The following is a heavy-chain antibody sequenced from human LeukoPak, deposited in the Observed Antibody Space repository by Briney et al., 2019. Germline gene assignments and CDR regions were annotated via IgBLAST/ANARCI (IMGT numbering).Heavy chain of an antibody. J-gene: IGHJ6*03. CDR2: IYTSGST. V-gene: IGHV4-4*09. Sequence: SETLSLTCTVSGGSISSYYWTWIRQPPGKGLEWIGNIYTSGSTNYNSSLESRVTISVDSSKNPFSLKLTSVTAADTAMYYCGRLAYYHYYMDVWGKGTTVTVSS. CDR3: GRLAYYHYYMDV. CDR1: GGSISSYY.